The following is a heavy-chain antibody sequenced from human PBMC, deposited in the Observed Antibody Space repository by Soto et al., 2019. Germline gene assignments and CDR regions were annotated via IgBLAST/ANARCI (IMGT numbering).Heavy chain of an antibody. CDR1: GVSISGSY. CDR3: ARSVAVPGAHIDY. J-gene: IGHJ4*02. Sequence: SETLSLTCSVSGVSISGSYWSWIRQSPGKGLEWLGYVYYTGSTNYSPSLRSRVSISVDTSKNEFSLRLSSVTAADTAVYFCARSVAVPGAHIDYWGQGTQVTVSS. D-gene: IGHD6-19*01. V-gene: IGHV4-59*01. CDR2: VYYTGST.